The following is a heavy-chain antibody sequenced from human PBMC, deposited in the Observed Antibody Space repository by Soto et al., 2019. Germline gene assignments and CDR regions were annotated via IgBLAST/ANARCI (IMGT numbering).Heavy chain of an antibody. D-gene: IGHD2-21*02. CDR2: INPSGGST. CDR1: GYTFTSYY. Sequence: GASVKVSCKASGYTFTSYYIHWVRQAPGQGLEWMGIINPSGGSTTYAQKFQGRVTMTRDTSTSTVYMELGSLRSEDTAVYYCAKDTNIVVVTAIHYYYGMDVWGQGTTVTVSS. J-gene: IGHJ6*02. V-gene: IGHV1-46*03. CDR3: AKDTNIVVVTAIHYYYGMDV.